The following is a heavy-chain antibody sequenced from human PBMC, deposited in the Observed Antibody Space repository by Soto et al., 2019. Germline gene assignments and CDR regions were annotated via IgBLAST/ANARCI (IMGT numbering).Heavy chain of an antibody. CDR3: ARIKGGEDRRTYYDFWSGYYAPDY. J-gene: IGHJ4*02. V-gene: IGHV2-26*01. Sequence: QVTLKESGPVLLKPTETLTLTCTVSGFSLSTARMGVSWIRQPPGKALEWLAHIFSNDEKSYRTSLKSRITISKDTSHSQVVRTMNHLDPVDKATYYCARIKGGEDRRTYYDFWSGYYAPDYWGQGTLVTVSS. CDR1: GFSLSTARMG. D-gene: IGHD3-3*01. CDR2: IFSNDEK.